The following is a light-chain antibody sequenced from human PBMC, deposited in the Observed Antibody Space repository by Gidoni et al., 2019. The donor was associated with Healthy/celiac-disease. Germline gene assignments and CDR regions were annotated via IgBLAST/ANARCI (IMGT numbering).Light chain of an antibody. Sequence: DIVLTQSPATLSLSPGERATLSCRASQSVSSYLAWYQQKPGQAPRLLIYDASNSATGIPARFSGSGSGTDFTLTISSLEPEDFAVYYCQQRSNWPPTFXXXTKVEIK. CDR2: DAS. J-gene: IGKJ1*01. CDR1: QSVSSY. CDR3: QQRSNWPPT. V-gene: IGKV3-11*01.